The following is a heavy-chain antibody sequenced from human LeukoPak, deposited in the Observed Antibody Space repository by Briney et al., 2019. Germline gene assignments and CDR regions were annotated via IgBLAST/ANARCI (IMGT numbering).Heavy chain of an antibody. CDR1: GFTFSSYA. Sequence: GGSLRLSCAASGFTFSSYAMSWVRQAPGKGLEWVSAISGSGGSTYYADSVKGRFTISRDNSKNTLYLQMNSLRAEDTAVYYCAKDLHYYDSSGYYQHDYWGQGTLVTVSS. J-gene: IGHJ4*02. CDR3: AKDLHYYDSSGYYQHDY. V-gene: IGHV3-23*01. D-gene: IGHD3-22*01. CDR2: ISGSGGST.